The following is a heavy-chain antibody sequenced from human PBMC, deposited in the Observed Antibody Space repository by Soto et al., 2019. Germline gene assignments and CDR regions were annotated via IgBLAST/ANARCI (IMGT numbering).Heavy chain of an antibody. CDR2: ISGSGSTV. J-gene: IGHJ1*01. CDR1: GFTFSSHE. V-gene: IGHV3-48*03. D-gene: IGHD2-8*01. CDR3: ARGGVY. Sequence: PGGSLRLSCEATGFTFSSHEMNWIRQTPGKRLEWIAKISGSGSTVNYADSVKGRFTISRDNVQRTLHLQMDSRRVEDTGVYYCARGGVYWGRGTLVTVSS.